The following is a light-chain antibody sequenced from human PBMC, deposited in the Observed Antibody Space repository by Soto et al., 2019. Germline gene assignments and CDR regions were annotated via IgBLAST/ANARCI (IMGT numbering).Light chain of an antibody. J-gene: IGKJ1*01. CDR1: QSLNSDY. CDR3: QQYGSSPWT. CDR2: AAS. V-gene: IGKV3-20*01. Sequence: IVLTQSPGTLSLSPGERATLSCRASQSLNSDYLAWYQQKPGQAPRLLIYAASRRATGIPDRFSGSGSGTDFTLTISRLEPEDFAVYYCQQYGSSPWTFGQGTKVDIK.